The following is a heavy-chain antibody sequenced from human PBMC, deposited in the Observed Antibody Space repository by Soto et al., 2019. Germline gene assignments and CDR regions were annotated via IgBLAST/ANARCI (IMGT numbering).Heavy chain of an antibody. V-gene: IGHV4-39*01. Sequence: QLQLQESGPGLVKPSETLSLTCTVSGGSISSSSYYWGWIRQPPGKGLEWIGSIYYSGSTYYNPSLKSRVPISLATSKNQFSLKLSSVTAADTAVYSCASGLGGDYVGDYWGPGTLVTV. CDR2: IYYSGST. J-gene: IGHJ4*02. CDR1: GGSISSSSYY. CDR3: ASGLGGDYVGDY. D-gene: IGHD4-17*01.